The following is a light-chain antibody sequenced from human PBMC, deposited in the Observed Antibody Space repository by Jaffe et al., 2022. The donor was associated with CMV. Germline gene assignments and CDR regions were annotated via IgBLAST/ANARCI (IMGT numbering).Light chain of an antibody. J-gene: IGKJ4*01. CDR2: GMS. V-gene: IGKV3-20*01. Sequence: DIVLTQSPDTLSLSPGEGATLSCRASQYISNSLAWYQYKTGQAPRLLIYGMSDRATDIPDRFSGSGSGTDFTLTIGRLEPEDSAVYYCQQYGMSPLTFGGGTRLEIK. CDR3: QQYGMSPLT. CDR1: QYISNS.